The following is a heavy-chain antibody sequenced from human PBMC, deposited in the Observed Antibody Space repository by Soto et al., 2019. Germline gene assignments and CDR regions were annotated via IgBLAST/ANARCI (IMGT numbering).Heavy chain of an antibody. J-gene: IGHJ5*02. D-gene: IGHD6-6*01. CDR3: ARGLRSMSCFDP. Sequence: SETLSLTCTVSGVSISSFYWSWFRQPPGKGLEYIGCIYDSGSTNFNQALRSLVTMLVNTSRTQFTMKLSSVSAADSALYNCARGLRSMSCFDPWGQGTLVTVSS. V-gene: IGHV4-59*01. CDR1: GVSISSFY. CDR2: IYDSGST.